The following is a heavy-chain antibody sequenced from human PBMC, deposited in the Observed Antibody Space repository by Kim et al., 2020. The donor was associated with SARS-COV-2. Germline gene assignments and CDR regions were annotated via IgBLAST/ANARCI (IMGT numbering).Heavy chain of an antibody. V-gene: IGHV3-15*01. J-gene: IGHJ6*02. CDR2: IKSKTDGGTT. CDR3: TTGCEGVWFGELFGRYYYYGMDV. CDR1: GFTFSNAW. Sequence: GGSLRLSCAASGFTFSNAWMSWVRQAPGKGLEWVGRIKSKTDGGTTDYAAPVKGRFTISRDDSKNTLYLQMNSLKTEDTAVYYCTTGCEGVWFGELFGRYYYYGMDVWGQGTTVTVSS. D-gene: IGHD3-10*01.